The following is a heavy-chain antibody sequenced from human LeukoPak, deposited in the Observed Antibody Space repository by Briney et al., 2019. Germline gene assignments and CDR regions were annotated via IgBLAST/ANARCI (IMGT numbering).Heavy chain of an antibody. J-gene: IGHJ6*03. V-gene: IGHV1-8*03. CDR1: DKTLTSYD. CDR2: MIPNSVIT. D-gene: IGHD6-13*01. CDR3: ARGRKAAGIPYYYYYCMDV. Sequence: ATSLKAPFKASDKTLTSYDINWWRQATGQGLKGMGWMIPNSVITGYAQKFQGRATFTRTTPISPAYINLTSLRSENPAWYSFARGRKAAGIPYYYYYCMDVWGKGTTVTVSS.